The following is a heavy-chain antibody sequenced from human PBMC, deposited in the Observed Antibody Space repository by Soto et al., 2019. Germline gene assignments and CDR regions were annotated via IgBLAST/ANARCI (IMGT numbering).Heavy chain of an antibody. CDR2: ISYDGSNK. Sequence: GGSLRLSCAASGFTFSSYGMHWVRQAPGKGLEWVAVISYDGSNKYYADSVKGRFTISRDNSKNTLYLQMNSLRAEDTAVYYCAKELNYWGQGTLVTVSS. CDR3: AKELNY. V-gene: IGHV3-30*18. CDR1: GFTFSSYG. J-gene: IGHJ4*02.